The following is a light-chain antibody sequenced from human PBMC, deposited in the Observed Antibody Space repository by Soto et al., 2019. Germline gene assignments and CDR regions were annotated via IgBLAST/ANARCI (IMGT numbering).Light chain of an antibody. CDR3: QQEKNYPLT. J-gene: IGKJ4*01. V-gene: IGKV1-9*01. CDR2: EES. Sequence: DIHLNQSPSVLSASVRDRATITCRPSQAVPNNMAWYQQKPGRPPKLLIYEESTLHSGVPSRFSGRKSGTQFTLTICSLHPEDVASYYCQQEKNYPLTFGGGTKVEIK. CDR1: QAVPNN.